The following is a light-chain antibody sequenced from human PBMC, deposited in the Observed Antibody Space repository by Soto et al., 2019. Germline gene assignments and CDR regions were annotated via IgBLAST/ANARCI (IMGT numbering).Light chain of an antibody. CDR3: QQYHSDPIT. Sequence: DFVITHSPDSLAVSLGERATINCKSSQSVLSRSNNKNYLAWFQQKPGQPPKLLIYWASTRESGVPDRFSGSGSATDFTLTISSLQAEDVAVYYCQQYHSDPITFGQGTRLEI. CDR2: WAS. V-gene: IGKV4-1*01. J-gene: IGKJ5*01. CDR1: QSVLSRSNNKNY.